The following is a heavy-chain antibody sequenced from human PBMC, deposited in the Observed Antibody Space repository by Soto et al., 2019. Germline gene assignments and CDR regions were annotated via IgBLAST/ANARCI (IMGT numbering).Heavy chain of an antibody. CDR1: GYSFSTPW. D-gene: IGHD3-16*01. CDR3: ARSQFDYVWGTSGYFDS. V-gene: IGHV5-51*01. Sequence: GASLKISCKGSGYSFSTPWLGWVRQMPGKGLQWMGIIYPGDSDARYSPSFKGQVTISVDESTTTAFLQWSNLKASDTAMYFCARSQFDYVWGTSGYFDSWGQGTLVTVSS. CDR2: IYPGDSDA. J-gene: IGHJ4*02.